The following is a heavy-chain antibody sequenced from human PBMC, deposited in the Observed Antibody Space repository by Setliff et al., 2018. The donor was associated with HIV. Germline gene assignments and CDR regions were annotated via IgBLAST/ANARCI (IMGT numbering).Heavy chain of an antibody. CDR1: GGTFSSYA. CDR2: IIPILGIA. J-gene: IGHJ6*02. Sequence: SVKVSCKASGGTFSSYAISWVRQAPGQGLEWMGGIIPILGIANYAQKFQGRVTITADESTSTAYMELSSLRSEDTAVYYCARGGPTVAFGLDVWGQGTTVTVSS. V-gene: IGHV1-69*10. D-gene: IGHD4-17*01. CDR3: ARGGPTVAFGLDV.